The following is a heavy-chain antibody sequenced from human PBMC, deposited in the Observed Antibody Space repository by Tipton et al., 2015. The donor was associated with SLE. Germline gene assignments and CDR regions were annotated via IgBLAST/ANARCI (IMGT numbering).Heavy chain of an antibody. CDR3: ARYNGGGSLDY. CDR2: IYSSGST. Sequence: GLVKPSETLSLTCTVSGGSISSSSYYWGWIRQPPGKGLEWIGSIYSSGSTFRTPSLKSRVTISLDTSKNQFSLNLSSVSAADTAIYYCARYNGGGSLDYWGQGILVPVSP. CDR1: GGSISSSSYY. D-gene: IGHD2-8*01. V-gene: IGHV4-39*07. J-gene: IGHJ4*02.